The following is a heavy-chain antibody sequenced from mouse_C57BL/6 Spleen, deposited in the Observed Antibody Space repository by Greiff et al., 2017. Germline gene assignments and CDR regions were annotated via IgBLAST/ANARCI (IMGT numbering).Heavy chain of an antibody. CDR2: ISSGGDYI. CDR1: GFTFSSYA. D-gene: IGHD4-1*01. J-gene: IGHJ1*03. V-gene: IGHV5-9-1*02. CDR3: TRERDYLGRYFDV. Sequence: EVNVVESGAGLVKPGGSLKLSCAASGFTFSSYAMSWVRQTPEKRLEWVAYISSGGDYIYYADTVKGRFTISRDNARNTLYLQMSKLKSEDTAMYYCTRERDYLGRYFDVWGTGTTGTVSS.